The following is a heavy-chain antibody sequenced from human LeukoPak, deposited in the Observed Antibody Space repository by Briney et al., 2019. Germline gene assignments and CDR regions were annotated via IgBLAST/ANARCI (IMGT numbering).Heavy chain of an antibody. CDR3: ASGAEGYVFDP. V-gene: IGHV3-48*01. J-gene: IGHJ5*02. CDR1: GFTFSSYS. Sequence: PGGCLRLSCTVSGFTFSSYSMNWVRQAPGKGLEWVSYISSSSSTIYYADSVKGRFTISRDNAKNSLYLQMSSLRAEDTAVYYCASGAEGYVFDPWGQGTLVTVSS. CDR2: ISSSSSTI. D-gene: IGHD5-12*01.